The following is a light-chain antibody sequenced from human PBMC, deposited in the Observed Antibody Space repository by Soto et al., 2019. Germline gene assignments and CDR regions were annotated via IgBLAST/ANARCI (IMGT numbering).Light chain of an antibody. V-gene: IGKV3-20*01. CDR2: DTS. Sequence: EIGLTQSPGTLSFSPGERSTLSCRSSESVSSSYLAWYQQTPGQAPRLLVYDTSYRATGVPDRFSGSGSGTDFTLTISRLEPEDSAVYYCQQYDSSPWTFGQGTKVDIK. J-gene: IGKJ1*01. CDR1: ESVSSSY. CDR3: QQYDSSPWT.